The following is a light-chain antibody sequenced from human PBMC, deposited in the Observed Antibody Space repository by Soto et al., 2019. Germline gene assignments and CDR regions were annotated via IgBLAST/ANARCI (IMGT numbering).Light chain of an antibody. Sequence: DIQMTQFPSSVSASVGDRVNITCRASQGISTRLAWYQQKPERAPKSLIYGASRLQSGVPPRFSGSGSETDFTLTISSLQPEDFATYYCQQYNRYPRTFGQGTKGEIK. V-gene: IGKV1D-16*01. CDR1: QGISTR. CDR2: GAS. CDR3: QQYNRYPRT. J-gene: IGKJ1*01.